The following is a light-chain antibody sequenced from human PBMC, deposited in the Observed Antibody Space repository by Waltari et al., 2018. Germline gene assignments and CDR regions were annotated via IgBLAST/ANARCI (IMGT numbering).Light chain of an antibody. J-gene: IGKJ1*01. Sequence: EIVLTQSPGTLSLSPGERATLSCRASQSVSSSYFAWYQQKPGQAPRLLIYGASSRATGIPDRFSGSGSGTDFTLTISRLEPEDFAVCYCQQYGNSPPTFGQGTKVEIK. CDR1: QSVSSSY. V-gene: IGKV3-20*01. CDR3: QQYGNSPPT. CDR2: GAS.